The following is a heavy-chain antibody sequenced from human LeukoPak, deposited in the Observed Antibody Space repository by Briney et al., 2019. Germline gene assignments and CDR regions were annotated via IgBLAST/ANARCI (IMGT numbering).Heavy chain of an antibody. V-gene: IGHV4-4*07. J-gene: IGHJ4*02. Sequence: ETLSLTCTVSGGSISSYYWSWIRQPAGKGLEWIGRIYTSGSTNYNPSLKSRVTMSVDTSKNQFSLKLSSVTAADTAVYYRARVRYDSSGYYHFDYWGQGTLVTVSS. D-gene: IGHD3-22*01. CDR3: ARVRYDSSGYYHFDY. CDR2: IYTSGST. CDR1: GGSISSYY.